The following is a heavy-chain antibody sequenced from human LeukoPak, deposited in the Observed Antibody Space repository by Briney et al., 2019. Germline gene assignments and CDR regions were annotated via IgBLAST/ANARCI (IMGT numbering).Heavy chain of an antibody. CDR2: ISAYNGNT. CDR3: ARESWVTVTKGISYYYGMDV. Sequence: ASVKVSCKASGYTFTSYGISWVRQAPGQGVEWMGWISAYNGNTNYAQKLQGRVTMTTDTSTSTAYMELRSLRSDDTAVYYRARESWVTVTKGISYYYGMDVWGQGTTVTVSS. CDR1: GYTFTSYG. J-gene: IGHJ6*02. V-gene: IGHV1-18*01. D-gene: IGHD4-17*01.